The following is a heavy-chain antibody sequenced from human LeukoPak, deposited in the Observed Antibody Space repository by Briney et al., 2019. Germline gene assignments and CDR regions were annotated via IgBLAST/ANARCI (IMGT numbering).Heavy chain of an antibody. D-gene: IGHD2-8*01. J-gene: IGHJ3*02. CDR1: GGSFSGYY. V-gene: IGHV4-34*01. CDR3: AKSNGDGLIDI. CDR2: INHSGST. Sequence: SSETLSLTCAVYGGSFSGYYWSWIRQPPGKGLEWIGEINHSGSTNYNPSLKSRVTISVDTSKNQFSLKLSSVTAADTAVYYCAKSNGDGLIDIWGQGTMVTVSS.